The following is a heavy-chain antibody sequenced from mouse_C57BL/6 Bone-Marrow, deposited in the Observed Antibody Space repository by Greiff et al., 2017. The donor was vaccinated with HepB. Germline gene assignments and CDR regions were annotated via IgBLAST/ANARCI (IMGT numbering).Heavy chain of an antibody. J-gene: IGHJ2*01. Sequence: VQLQQSGAELARPGASVKLSCKASGYTFTSYGISWVKQRTGQGLEWIGEIYPRSGNTYYNEKFKGKATLTADKSSSTAYMELRGLTSEDSAVYFCARGLWLRRYYFDYWGRGTTLTVSS. CDR1: GYTFTSYG. D-gene: IGHD2-2*01. CDR2: IYPRSGNT. V-gene: IGHV1-81*01. CDR3: ARGLWLRRYYFDY.